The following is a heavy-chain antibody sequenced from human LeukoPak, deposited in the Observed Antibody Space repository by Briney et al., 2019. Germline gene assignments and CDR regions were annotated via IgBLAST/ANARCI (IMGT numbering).Heavy chain of an antibody. CDR1: GYSFTSYW. Sequence: KPGESLKISCKGSGYSFTSYWIGWVRQMPGKGLEWMGIIYPGDSDTRYSPSFQGQVTISADKSISTAYLQWSSLKASDTAMYYCARHEFSSLLSGYYDFWSGPENWFDPWGQGTLVTVSS. CDR3: ARHEFSSLLSGYYDFWSGPENWFDP. D-gene: IGHD3-3*01. V-gene: IGHV5-51*01. CDR2: IYPGDSDT. J-gene: IGHJ5*02.